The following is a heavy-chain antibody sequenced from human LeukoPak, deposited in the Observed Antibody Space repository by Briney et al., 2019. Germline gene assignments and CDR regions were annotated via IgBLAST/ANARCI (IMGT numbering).Heavy chain of an antibody. D-gene: IGHD3-10*01. Sequence: GGTLRLSCAASGFTFSSYGMSWVRQAPGKGLEWVSSISSSSSYIYYADSVKGRFTISRDNAKNSLYLQMNSLRAEDTAVYYCARENYYGSGSSYYYYYYMDVWGKGTTVTISS. V-gene: IGHV3-21*01. CDR2: ISSSSSYI. J-gene: IGHJ6*03. CDR1: GFTFSSYG. CDR3: ARENYYGSGSSYYYYYYMDV.